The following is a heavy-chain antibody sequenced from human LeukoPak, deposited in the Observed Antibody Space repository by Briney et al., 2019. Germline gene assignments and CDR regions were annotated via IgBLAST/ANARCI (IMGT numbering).Heavy chain of an antibody. CDR2: ISSSGSTI. CDR3: GSAATKYYYYGMDV. J-gene: IGHJ6*02. V-gene: IGHV3-11*01. Sequence: PGGSLRLSCAASGFTFSDYYMSWIRQAPGKGLEWLSYISSSGSTIYYADSVKGRFTISRDNAKNSLYLQMNSLRAEDTAVYYCGSAATKYYYYGMDVWGQGTTVTVSS. CDR1: GFTFSDYY. D-gene: IGHD6-25*01.